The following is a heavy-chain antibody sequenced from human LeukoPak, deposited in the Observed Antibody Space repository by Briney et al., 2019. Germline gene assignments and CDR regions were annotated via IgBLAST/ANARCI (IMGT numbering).Heavy chain of an antibody. CDR1: GASISSGGYY. CDR3: AKQAVEGWYLGQFDY. V-gene: IGHV4-31*03. Sequence: PSETLSLTCTVSGASISSGGYYWSWIRQHAVKGLEWIGYISYSGSTYYNPSLKSRVTISVDTSKNQFSLKLNSVTAADTAVYYCAKQAVEGWYLGQFDYWGQGTLVTVSS. D-gene: IGHD2-15*01. J-gene: IGHJ4*02. CDR2: ISYSGST.